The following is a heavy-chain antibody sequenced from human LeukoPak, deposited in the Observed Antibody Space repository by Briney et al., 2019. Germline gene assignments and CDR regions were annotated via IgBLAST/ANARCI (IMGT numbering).Heavy chain of an antibody. J-gene: IGHJ4*02. CDR3: ARGGLAAAGTSPFDY. CDR2: IIPIFGTA. CDR1: GYTFTSYG. D-gene: IGHD6-13*01. V-gene: IGHV1-69*05. Sequence: ASVKVSCKASGYTFTSYGISWVRQAPGQGLEWMGGIIPIFGTANYAQKFQGRVTITTDESTSTAYMELSSLRSEDTAVYYCARGGLAAAGTSPFDYWGQGTLVTVSS.